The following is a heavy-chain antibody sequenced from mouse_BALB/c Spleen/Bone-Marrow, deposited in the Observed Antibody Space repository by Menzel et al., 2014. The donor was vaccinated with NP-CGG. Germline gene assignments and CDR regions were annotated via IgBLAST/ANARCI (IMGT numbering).Heavy chain of an antibody. CDR2: IRNKANGYTT. J-gene: IGHJ1*01. Sequence: EVKLMESGGGLVQPGGSLRLSCATSGFTFTGYYMSWVRQPPGKALEWLGFIRNKANGYTTDYSASVKGRFTISRDNSQSILYLQMNTLRAEDSATYYCARDMCDGLRWYFDVWGAGTTVTVSS. CDR3: ARDMCDGLRWYFDV. D-gene: IGHD2-3*01. CDR1: GFTFTGYY. V-gene: IGHV7-3*02.